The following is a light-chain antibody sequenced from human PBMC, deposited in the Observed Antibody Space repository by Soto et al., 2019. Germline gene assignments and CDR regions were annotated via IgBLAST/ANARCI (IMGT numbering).Light chain of an antibody. J-gene: IGLJ2*01. CDR3: CSYAGSRNPVV. CDR1: NSDVGYYNL. Sequence: QSVLTQPASVSGSPGQSITISCTGTNSDVGYYNLVSWYQQHPGKAPKLIIYEGTERPSGVSNRFSGSKSGNTASLTISGLQAEDEADYPCCSYAGSRNPVVFGGGTKVTVL. V-gene: IGLV2-23*01. CDR2: EGT.